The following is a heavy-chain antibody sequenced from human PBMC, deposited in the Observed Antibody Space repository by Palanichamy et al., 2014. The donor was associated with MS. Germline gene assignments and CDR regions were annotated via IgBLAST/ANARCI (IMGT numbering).Heavy chain of an antibody. CDR2: IYSSGAT. D-gene: IGHD2-2*01. J-gene: IGHJ5*02. CDR1: GDSISSYY. CDR3: ARISECSSDGCLGPRFGP. V-gene: IGHV4-59*08. Sequence: QVQLQESGPGLVKPSETLSLTCTVSGDSISSYYWSWIRQPPGKGLEWIGYIYSSGATTYNPSLKSRFTISVDMSKNQFSLKLSSMTAADTAVYYCARISECSSDGCLGPRFGPWGQGTLVTVSS.